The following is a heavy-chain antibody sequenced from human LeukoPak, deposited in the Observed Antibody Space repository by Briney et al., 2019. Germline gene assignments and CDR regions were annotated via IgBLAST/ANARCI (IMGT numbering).Heavy chain of an antibody. CDR2: ISYDGSNK. Sequence: GGSLRLSCAASGFTFSSYAMHWVRQAPGKGLEWVAVISYDGSNKYYADSVKGRFTISRDNSKNTLYLQMNSLRAEDTAVYYCASLAAAGSELGYWGQGTLVTVSS. CDR3: ASLAAAGSELGY. J-gene: IGHJ4*02. CDR1: GFTFSSYA. V-gene: IGHV3-30*04. D-gene: IGHD6-13*01.